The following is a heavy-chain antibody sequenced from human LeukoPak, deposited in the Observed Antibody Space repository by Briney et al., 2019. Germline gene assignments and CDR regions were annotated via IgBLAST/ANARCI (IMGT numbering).Heavy chain of an antibody. J-gene: IGHJ4*02. D-gene: IGHD3-10*01. CDR1: GYTFTSYG. Sequence: PSVKVSCKASGYTFTSYGISWVRQAPGQGLEWMGWISAYNGNTNSAQKFQGRVTMTIDTSTSTAYMELRSLRSDDTALYYCARDYGSGSYRGDYWGQGTLVTVSS. CDR2: ISAYNGNT. V-gene: IGHV1-18*01. CDR3: ARDYGSGSYRGDY.